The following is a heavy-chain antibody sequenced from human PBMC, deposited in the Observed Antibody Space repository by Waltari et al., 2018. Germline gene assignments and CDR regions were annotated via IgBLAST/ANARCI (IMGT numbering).Heavy chain of an antibody. CDR2: ISSNRSYI. J-gene: IGHJ4*02. D-gene: IGHD3-10*01. CDR3: AREFYYYGSGSYYAY. Sequence: EVQLVESGGGLVKPGGSLRLSCAASGFTFSSYSMNWVRQAPGKGLEWVSSISSNRSYIYYADSVKGRVTISRDNAKNSLYLQMNSLRAEDTAVYYCAREFYYYGSGSYYAYWGQGTLVTVSS. CDR1: GFTFSSYS. V-gene: IGHV3-21*01.